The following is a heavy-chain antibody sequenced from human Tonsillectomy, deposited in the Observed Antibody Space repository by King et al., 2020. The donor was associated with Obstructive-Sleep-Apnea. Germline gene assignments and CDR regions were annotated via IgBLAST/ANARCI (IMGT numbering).Heavy chain of an antibody. Sequence: VQLVESGGGLVQPGGSLRLSCLASGFTFGSYAMHWVRQAPGRGLEYVSAISSDGGSTFYGDSVEGRFSISRDNSKNTLYIQMSSLRVEDTAVYYCVKGIGEAWKVHWFDPWGQGTLVTGSS. V-gene: IGHV3-64*05. D-gene: IGHD3-10*01. CDR3: VKGIGEAWKVHWFDP. CDR2: ISSDGGST. CDR1: GFTFGSYA. J-gene: IGHJ5*02.